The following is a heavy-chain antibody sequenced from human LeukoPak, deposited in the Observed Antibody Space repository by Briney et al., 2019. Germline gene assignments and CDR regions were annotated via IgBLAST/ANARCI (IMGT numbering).Heavy chain of an antibody. J-gene: IGHJ4*02. Sequence: GPSVKVSCKASGGTFSSYAISWVRQAPGQGLEWMGRIIPILGIANYAQKFQGRVTITADKSTSTAYMELSSLRSEDTAVYYCASAQGSYHLDYWGQGTLVTVSS. CDR3: ASAQGSYHLDY. D-gene: IGHD1-26*01. CDR1: GGTFSSYA. CDR2: IIPILGIA. V-gene: IGHV1-69*04.